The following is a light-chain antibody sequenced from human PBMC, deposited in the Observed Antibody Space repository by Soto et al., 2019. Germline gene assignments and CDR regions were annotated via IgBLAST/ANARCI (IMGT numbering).Light chain of an antibody. V-gene: IGLV2-8*01. J-gene: IGLJ1*01. CDR3: AAWDDSLNGYV. CDR1: SSDVGAYKF. Sequence: QSALTQPPSASGSPGQSVTISCTGTSSDVGAYKFVSWFQQHPGKAPKLIIYEVNERPSGVPDRFSGSKSGNTASLTISGLQADDEADYYCAAWDDSLNGYVFGTGKKVTV. CDR2: EVN.